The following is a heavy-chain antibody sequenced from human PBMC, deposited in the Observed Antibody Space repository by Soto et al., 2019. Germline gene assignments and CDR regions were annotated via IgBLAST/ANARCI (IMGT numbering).Heavy chain of an antibody. Sequence: QVQLVQSGAEVKKPGASVRVSCKASGYIFAIYHISWVRQAPGQGLEWMGWINVYSGKTNYAQKVLGRVTMTTDTSTSTAYMELRSLRADDTAVYYCARVTPSGDNDYWGQGTLVTVSS. CDR2: INVYSGKT. CDR1: GYIFAIYH. D-gene: IGHD6-19*01. CDR3: ARVTPSGDNDY. J-gene: IGHJ4*02. V-gene: IGHV1-18*04.